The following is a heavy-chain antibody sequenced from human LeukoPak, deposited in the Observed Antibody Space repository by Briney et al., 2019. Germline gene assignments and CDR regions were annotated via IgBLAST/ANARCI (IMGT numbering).Heavy chain of an antibody. J-gene: IGHJ4*02. CDR2: VNSDGSST. CDR1: QFTFSSYS. CDR3: VSGDYGNY. V-gene: IGHV3-74*01. Sequence: GGSLRLSCAASQFTFSSYSLNWVRQAPGKGLVWVSRVNSDGSSTNYADSVEGRFTVSRDNAKNTLFLQMNSLRVEDTALYYCVSGDYGNYWGQGTLVTVSS. D-gene: IGHD4-17*01.